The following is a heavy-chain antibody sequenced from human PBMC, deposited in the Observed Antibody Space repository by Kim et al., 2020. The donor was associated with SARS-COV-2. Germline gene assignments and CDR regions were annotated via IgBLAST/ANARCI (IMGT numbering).Heavy chain of an antibody. CDR1: GYSFTSYW. V-gene: IGHV5-51*01. D-gene: IGHD1-26*01. Sequence: GESLKISCKGSGYSFTSYWIGWVRQMPGKGLEWMGIIYPGDSDTRYSPSFQGQVTISADKSISTAYLQWSSLKASDTAMYYCARETGAGATRYYYGMDVWGQGTTVTVSS. CDR3: ARETGAGATRYYYGMDV. J-gene: IGHJ6*02. CDR2: IYPGDSDT.